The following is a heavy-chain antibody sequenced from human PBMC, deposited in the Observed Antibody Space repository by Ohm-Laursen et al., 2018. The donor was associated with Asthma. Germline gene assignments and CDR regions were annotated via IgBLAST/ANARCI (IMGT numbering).Heavy chain of an antibody. CDR3: ARGGNRYCTGGVCYNPHY. CDR1: GFTFSSYA. D-gene: IGHD2-8*02. J-gene: IGHJ4*02. Sequence: SLRLSCAASGFTFSSYAMHWVRQAPGKGLEWVAVISYDGSNKYYADSVKGRFTISRDNSKNTLYLQMNSLRAEDTAVYYCARGGNRYCTGGVCYNPHYWGQGTLVTVSS. V-gene: IGHV3-30-3*01. CDR2: ISYDGSNK.